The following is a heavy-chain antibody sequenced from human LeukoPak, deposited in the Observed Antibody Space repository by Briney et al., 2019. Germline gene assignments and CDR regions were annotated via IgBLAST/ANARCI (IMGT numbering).Heavy chain of an antibody. J-gene: IGHJ4*02. CDR1: GFTFSTYA. CDR3: AKDGGGYDTSGYYYGDY. CDR2: ISGSGGST. D-gene: IGHD3-22*01. V-gene: IGHV3-23*01. Sequence: GGSLRLSCAASGFTFSTYAMSWVRQAPGKGLEWVSTISGSGGSTYYADSVKGRFTISRDNSKNTLYLQMNSLRAEDTAVYYCAKDGGGYDTSGYYYGDYWGQGTLVTVSS.